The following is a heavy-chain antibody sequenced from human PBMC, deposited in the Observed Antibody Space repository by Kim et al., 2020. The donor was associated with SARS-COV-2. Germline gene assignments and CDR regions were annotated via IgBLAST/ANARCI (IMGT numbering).Heavy chain of an antibody. D-gene: IGHD5-12*01. CDR2: INPNSGGT. V-gene: IGHV1-2*06. Sequence: ASVKVSCKASGYTFTGYYMHWVRQAPGQGLEWMGRINPNSGGTNYAQKFQGRVTMTRDTSISTAYMELSRLRSDDTAVYYCARSPVEMATILDYWGQGTLVTVSS. CDR3: ARSPVEMATILDY. J-gene: IGHJ4*02. CDR1: GYTFTGYY.